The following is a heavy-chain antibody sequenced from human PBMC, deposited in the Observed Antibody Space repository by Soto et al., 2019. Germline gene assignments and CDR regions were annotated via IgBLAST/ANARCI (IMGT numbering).Heavy chain of an antibody. J-gene: IGHJ3*02. D-gene: IGHD3-9*01. V-gene: IGHV3-48*02. CDR1: GFTFSSYS. CDR3: ARGWPDVYYDILTGYYDRAFDI. CDR2: ISSISSTI. Sequence: GGSLRLSCAASGFTFSSYSMNWVRQAPGKGLEWVSYISSISSTIYYADSVKGLFTISRDNAKNSLYLQMNSLRDEDTAVYYCARGWPDVYYDILTGYYDRAFDIWGQGTMVTVSS.